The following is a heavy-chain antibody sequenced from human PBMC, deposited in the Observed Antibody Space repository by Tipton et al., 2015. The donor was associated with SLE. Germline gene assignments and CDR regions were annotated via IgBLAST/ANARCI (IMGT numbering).Heavy chain of an antibody. D-gene: IGHD6-13*01. V-gene: IGHV4-39*07. CDR3: ATSVYSSNYFGSFDL. CDR2: IYYTGST. Sequence: TLSLTCTVSGASTSSGRYYWVWIRQSPGGGLEWIGSIYYTGSTYYSPSLKSRVTISVDTSKNRFSLNVDSVTAADTAVYFCATSVYSSNYFGSFDLWGQGTMVTVSS. J-gene: IGHJ3*01. CDR1: GASTSSGRYY.